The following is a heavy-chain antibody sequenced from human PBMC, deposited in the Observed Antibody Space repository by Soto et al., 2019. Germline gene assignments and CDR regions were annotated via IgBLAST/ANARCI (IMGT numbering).Heavy chain of an antibody. D-gene: IGHD3-10*01. V-gene: IGHV1-2*04. Sequence: DSVQLCCKASGYTFTGYYMHWVRQAPGQGLEWMGWINPNSGGTNYAQKFQGWVTMTRDTSISTAYMELSRLRSDDTAVYYCARVYYGSGKAHFDDWGQGPLVSVA. CDR1: GYTFTGYY. J-gene: IGHJ4*02. CDR2: INPNSGGT. CDR3: ARVYYGSGKAHFDD.